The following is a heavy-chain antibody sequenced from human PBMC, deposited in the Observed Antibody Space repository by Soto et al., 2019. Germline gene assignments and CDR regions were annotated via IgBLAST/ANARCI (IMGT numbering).Heavy chain of an antibody. D-gene: IGHD4-17*01. V-gene: IGHV4-34*01. CDR1: GGSFSGYY. CDR3: ARRRPGDYAVGSYGMDV. J-gene: IGHJ6*02. CDR2: INHSGST. Sequence: SETLSLTCAVYGGSFSGYYWSWIRQPPGKGLEWIGEINHSGSTNYNPSLKSRVTISVDTSKSQFSLKLSSVTAADTAVYYCARRRPGDYAVGSYGMDVWGQGTTVTVSS.